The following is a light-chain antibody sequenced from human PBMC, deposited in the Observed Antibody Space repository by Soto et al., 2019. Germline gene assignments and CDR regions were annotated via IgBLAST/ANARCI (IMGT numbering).Light chain of an antibody. CDR3: QQTYSTPLTLT. Sequence: DIQMTQSPSSLSASVGDRVTITCRASQSISIYLNWYQQKPGKAPNLLIYAASSLQSGVPSRFSGSGSGTDFTLTISSLQPEDFATYYCQQTYSTPLTLTFGGGTKVEIK. V-gene: IGKV1-39*01. CDR2: AAS. J-gene: IGKJ4*01. CDR1: QSISIY.